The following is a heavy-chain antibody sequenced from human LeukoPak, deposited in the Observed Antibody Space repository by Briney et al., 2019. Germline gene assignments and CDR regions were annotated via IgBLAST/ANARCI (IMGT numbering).Heavy chain of an antibody. CDR3: AKDKGDYFDY. Sequence: GGSLRLSCAASGFTFSSYAMSWVRQAPGKGLEWVSAISGSGGSAYYADSVKGRFTISRDNSKNTLYLQMSSLRAEDTAVYYCAKDKGDYFDYWGQGTLVTVSS. J-gene: IGHJ4*02. CDR2: ISGSGGSA. CDR1: GFTFSSYA. V-gene: IGHV3-23*01.